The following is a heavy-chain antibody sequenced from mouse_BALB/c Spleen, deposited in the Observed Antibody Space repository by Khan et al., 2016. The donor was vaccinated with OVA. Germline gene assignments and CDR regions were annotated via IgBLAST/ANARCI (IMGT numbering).Heavy chain of an antibody. Sequence: EVQLVESGPGLVKPSQTVSLTCTVTGISITTRNYRWSWIRQFPGNKLEWNGYIYYSGTITYNPSLTSRATITRETSKNQFFLEINSLTAEDTATYYCARDEYYGYWYFDVWGAGTTVTVSS. CDR2: IYYSGTI. D-gene: IGHD1-1*01. CDR1: GISITTRNYR. V-gene: IGHV3-5*02. J-gene: IGHJ1*01. CDR3: ARDEYYGYWYFDV.